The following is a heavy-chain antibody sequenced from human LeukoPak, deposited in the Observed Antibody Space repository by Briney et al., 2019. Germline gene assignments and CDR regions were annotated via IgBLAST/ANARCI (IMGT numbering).Heavy chain of an antibody. V-gene: IGHV3-30*02. Sequence: GGSPRLSCAASRFTFSSYGMHWVRQAPGKGLEWVAYIQYDGSNEQYADSVKGRFSISRDSSKNILYLQMNSLRAEDTAVYYCAKDRCSNGVGCYYYYMDVWGKGTTVTISS. CDR2: IQYDGSNE. D-gene: IGHD2-8*01. J-gene: IGHJ6*03. CDR1: RFTFSSYG. CDR3: AKDRCSNGVGCYYYYMDV.